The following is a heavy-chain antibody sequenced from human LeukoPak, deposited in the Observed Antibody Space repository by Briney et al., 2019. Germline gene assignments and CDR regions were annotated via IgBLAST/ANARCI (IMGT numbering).Heavy chain of an antibody. CDR3: AKQSSGSDSNWFDP. D-gene: IGHD6-19*01. J-gene: IGHJ5*02. Sequence: PGGSLRLSCAASGFTFSSYAMSWVREAPGKGLVWVSAISGSGGSTDYADSVKGRFTISRDNSKNTLYLQMNSLRAEDTAVYYCAKQSSGSDSNWFDPWGQGILVTVSS. V-gene: IGHV3-23*01. CDR1: GFTFSSYA. CDR2: ISGSGGST.